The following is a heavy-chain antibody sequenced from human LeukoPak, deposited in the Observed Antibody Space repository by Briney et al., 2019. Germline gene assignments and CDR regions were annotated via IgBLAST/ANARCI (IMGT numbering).Heavy chain of an antibody. CDR1: GGTFSSYA. D-gene: IGHD3-3*01. CDR3: ARGQASYYDFWSGPGSGFDY. CDR2: IIPIFGTA. J-gene: IGHJ4*02. V-gene: IGHV1-69*01. Sequence: GSSVKVSCKASGGTFSSYAISWVRQAPGQGLEWMGGIIPIFGTANYAQKFQGRVTITADESTSTAYMELSSLRSEDTAVYYCARGQASYYDFWSGPGSGFDYWGQGTLVTVSS.